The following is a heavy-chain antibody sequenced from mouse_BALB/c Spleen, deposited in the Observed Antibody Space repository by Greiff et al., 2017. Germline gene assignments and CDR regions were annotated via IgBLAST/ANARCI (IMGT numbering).Heavy chain of an antibody. CDR3: AREGGLRRDFDV. Sequence: EVQLVESGPGLLKPSQSLSLTCSVTGYSITSGYYWNWIRQFPGNKLEWMGYISYDGSNNYNPSLKNRISITRDTSKNQFFLKLNSVTTEDTATYYCAREGGLRRDFDVWGAGTTVTVSS. D-gene: IGHD2-4*01. V-gene: IGHV3-6*02. J-gene: IGHJ1*01. CDR1: GYSITSGYY. CDR2: ISYDGSN.